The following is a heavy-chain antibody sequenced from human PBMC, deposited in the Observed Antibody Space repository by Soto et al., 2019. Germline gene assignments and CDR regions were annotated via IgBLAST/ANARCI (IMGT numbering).Heavy chain of an antibody. CDR2: IITIYGTA. CDR3: ARNRITADRDDGWFVP. J-gene: IGHJ5*02. CDR1: GGTFSSYA. Sequence: QVQLVQSGAEVKKTGSSVKVSCKASGGTFSSYAISWVRQAPGQGLEWMGGIITIYGTANYAQKFQCRVEITADEFTSTAYMGLSSLRSEDKAGDYSARNRITADRDDGWFVPWGQGTLDTVSS. V-gene: IGHV1-69*01. D-gene: IGHD3-16*01.